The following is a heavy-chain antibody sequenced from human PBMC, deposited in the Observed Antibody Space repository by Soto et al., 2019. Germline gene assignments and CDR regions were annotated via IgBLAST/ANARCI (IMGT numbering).Heavy chain of an antibody. CDR2: IYYSGST. D-gene: IGHD3-3*01. V-gene: IGHV4-39*01. Sequence: SETLSLTCTVSGGSISSSIYYWGWIRQPLGKGLEWIGSIYYSGSTYYNPSLKSRVTISVDTSKNRFSLKLSSVTAADTAVYYCAIQLLVYYDFWSGYPIDAFDIWGQGTMVTVSS. J-gene: IGHJ3*02. CDR3: AIQLLVYYDFWSGYPIDAFDI. CDR1: GGSISSSIYY.